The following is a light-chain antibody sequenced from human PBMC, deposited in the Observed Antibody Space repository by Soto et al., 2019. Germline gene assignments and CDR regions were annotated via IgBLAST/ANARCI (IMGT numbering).Light chain of an antibody. CDR1: QSVSSSY. Sequence: EIVLTQSPGTLSLSPGERATLSCRASQSVSSSYLAWYQQKPGQAPRLLIYGASSRATGIPDRFSGSGSGTDFTLTISRLEPEDFVVYYCQQYDNWPPTFGQGTRLEIK. J-gene: IGKJ5*01. V-gene: IGKV3-20*01. CDR3: QQYDNWPPT. CDR2: GAS.